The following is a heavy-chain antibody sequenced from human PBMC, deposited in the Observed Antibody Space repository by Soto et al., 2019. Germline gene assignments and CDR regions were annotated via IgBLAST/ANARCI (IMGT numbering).Heavy chain of an antibody. CDR2: IIPIFGTA. CDR3: ARRVGGYYDSSGYYPFDY. J-gene: IGHJ4*02. V-gene: IGHV1-69*13. D-gene: IGHD3-22*01. Sequence: SVKVSCKASGGTFSSYAISWVRQAPGQGLEWMGGIIPIFGTANYAQKFQGRVTITADESTSTAYMELSSLRSEDTAVYYCARRVGGYYDSSGYYPFDYWGQGTLVTVSS. CDR1: GGTFSSYA.